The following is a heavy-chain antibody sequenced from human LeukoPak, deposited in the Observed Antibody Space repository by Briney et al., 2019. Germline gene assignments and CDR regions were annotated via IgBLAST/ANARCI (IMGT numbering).Heavy chain of an antibody. CDR3: AKESGSVAGYMDV. Sequence: GGSLRLSCAASGFTFSSYWMSWVRQAPGKGPEWVANIKQDGSEKYYVDSVKGRFTISRDNSKNTLYLQMNSLRAEDTAVYYCAKESGSVAGYMDVWGKGTTVTISS. CDR1: GFTFSSYW. J-gene: IGHJ6*03. CDR2: IKQDGSEK. D-gene: IGHD3-22*01. V-gene: IGHV3-7*03.